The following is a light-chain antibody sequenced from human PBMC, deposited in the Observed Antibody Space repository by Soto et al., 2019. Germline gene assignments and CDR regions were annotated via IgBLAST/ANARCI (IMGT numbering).Light chain of an antibody. CDR2: DNN. J-gene: IGLJ2*01. CDR3: QSYDRSLSVV. CDR1: SSNIGAGYD. V-gene: IGLV1-40*01. Sequence: QSVLTQPPSVSGAPGQRVTISCTGSSSNIGAGYDVHWYQQLPGTAPKLLIYDNNNRPSGVPGRFSGSKSGTSASLAITGLQAEDGADYYCQSYDRSLSVVFGGGTKLTVL.